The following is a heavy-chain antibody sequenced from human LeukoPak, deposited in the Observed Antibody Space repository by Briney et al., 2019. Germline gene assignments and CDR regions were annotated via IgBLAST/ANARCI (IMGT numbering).Heavy chain of an antibody. V-gene: IGHV1-2*02. CDR1: GYTFTGYY. Sequence: ASVKVSCKASGYTFTGYYMHWVRQAPGQGLEWMGWINPNSGGTSYAQKFQGRVTMTRDTSISTAYMELSRLRSDDTAVYYCAREPSSGPTGVDYWGQGTLVTVSS. CDR3: AREPSSGPTGVDY. CDR2: INPNSGGT. J-gene: IGHJ4*02. D-gene: IGHD6-19*01.